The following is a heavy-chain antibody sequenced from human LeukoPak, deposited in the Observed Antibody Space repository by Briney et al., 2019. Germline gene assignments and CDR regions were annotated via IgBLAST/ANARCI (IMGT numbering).Heavy chain of an antibody. V-gene: IGHV1-69*05. CDR2: IIPIFGTA. CDR1: GGTFSSYA. D-gene: IGHD3-22*01. J-gene: IGHJ6*03. Sequence: SVKVSCKASGGTFSSYAISWVRQAPGQGLEWMGGIIPIFGTANYAQKFQGRVTITTDESTSTAYMELSSLRSEDTAVYYCASLRGYYDSAPNYYYMDVWGKGTTVTVSS. CDR3: ASLRGYYDSAPNYYYMDV.